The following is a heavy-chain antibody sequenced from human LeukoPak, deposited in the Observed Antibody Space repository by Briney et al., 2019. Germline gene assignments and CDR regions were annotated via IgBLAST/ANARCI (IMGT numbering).Heavy chain of an antibody. CDR3: ARRESTYQNYYYFYYMDV. V-gene: IGHV3-20*04. CDR1: GFTFDDYG. CDR2: INWNGGST. Sequence: WGSLRLSCAASGFTFDDYGMSWVRQAPGKGLEWVSGINWNGGSTDYADSVKGRFTISRDNAKNSLYLQMDSLRAEDTALYYCARRESTYQNYYYFYYMDVWGKGTTVTVSS. J-gene: IGHJ6*03.